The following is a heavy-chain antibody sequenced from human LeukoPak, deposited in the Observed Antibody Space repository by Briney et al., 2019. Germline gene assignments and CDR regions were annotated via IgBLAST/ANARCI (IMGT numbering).Heavy chain of an antibody. CDR2: IYHSGST. J-gene: IGHJ3*02. Sequence: SETLSLTCAVSGYSISSGYYWGWIRQPPGKGLEWIGSIYHSGSTYYKPSLKSQVTISVDKSKNQFSLKLSSVTAADTAVYYCARSTTVTLGAFDIWGQGTMVTVSS. CDR1: GYSISSGYY. V-gene: IGHV4-38-2*01. CDR3: ARSTTVTLGAFDI. D-gene: IGHD4-17*01.